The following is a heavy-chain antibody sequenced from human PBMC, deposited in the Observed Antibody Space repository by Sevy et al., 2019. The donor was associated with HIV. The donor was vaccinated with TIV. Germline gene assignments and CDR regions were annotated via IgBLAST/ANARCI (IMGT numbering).Heavy chain of an antibody. CDR3: AREGSPYDTYYYYYGMDV. D-gene: IGHD5-12*01. Sequence: GGSLRLSCAASGFTFNSYWMSWVRQAPGKGLEWVANIKQDGSEKYYVDSVKGRFTISRDNSQNSLFLQMNTLRAEDTAVYYCAREGSPYDTYYYYYGMDVLGQGTTVTVSS. V-gene: IGHV3-7*01. CDR1: GFTFNSYW. CDR2: IKQDGSEK. J-gene: IGHJ6*02.